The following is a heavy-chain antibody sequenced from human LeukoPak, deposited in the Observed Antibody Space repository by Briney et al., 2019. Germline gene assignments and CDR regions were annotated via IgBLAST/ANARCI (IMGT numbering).Heavy chain of an antibody. CDR2: ISGSGGST. V-gene: IGHV3-23*01. Sequence: PGGSLRLSCAASGFTFSSYAMSWVRQAPGKGLEWVSAISGSGGSTYYADSVEGRFTISRDNSKNTLYLQMNSLRAEDTAVYYCAKDLSSYYYDSSGDFYYFDYWGQGTLVTVSS. CDR1: GFTFSSYA. D-gene: IGHD3-22*01. CDR3: AKDLSSYYYDSSGDFYYFDY. J-gene: IGHJ4*02.